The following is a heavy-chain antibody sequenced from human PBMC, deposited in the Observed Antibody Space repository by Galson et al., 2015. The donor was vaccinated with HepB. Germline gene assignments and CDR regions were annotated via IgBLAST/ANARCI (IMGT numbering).Heavy chain of an antibody. D-gene: IGHD2-21*01. V-gene: IGHV3-23*01. CDR1: GFTFSSYA. CDR2: ISGSGGST. Sequence: SLRLSCAASGFTFSSYAMSWVRQAPGKGLEWVSAISGSGGSTYYADSVKGRFTISRDNSKNTPYLQMNSLRAEDTAVYYCAKDLGGGDSARGYYYYYMDVWGKGTTVTVSS. J-gene: IGHJ6*03. CDR3: AKDLGGGDSARGYYYYYMDV.